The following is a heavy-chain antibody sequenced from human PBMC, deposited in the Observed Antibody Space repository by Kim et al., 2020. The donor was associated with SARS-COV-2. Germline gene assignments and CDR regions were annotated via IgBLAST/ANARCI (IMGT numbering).Heavy chain of an antibody. J-gene: IGHJ6*02. Sequence: GGSLRLSCAASGFTFSSYWMHWVRQAPGKGLVWVSRINSDGSSTSYADSVKGRFTISRDNAKNTLYLQMNSLRAEDTAVYYCARGQYQLLFHGMDVWGQGTTVTVSS. CDR3: ARGQYQLLFHGMDV. CDR2: INSDGSST. D-gene: IGHD2-2*01. CDR1: GFTFSSYW. V-gene: IGHV3-74*01.